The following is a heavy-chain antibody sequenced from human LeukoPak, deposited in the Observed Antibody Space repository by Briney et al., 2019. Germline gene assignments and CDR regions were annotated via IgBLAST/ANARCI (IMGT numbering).Heavy chain of an antibody. D-gene: IGHD6-19*01. Sequence: GGSLRLSCAVSGFNFSAYTMRWVRQAPGEGLEWVSSLDASAAPTYYADSVKGRFTISRDNSKNSLYLQMDSLRAEDTAIYYCARDRGLGQWLDYWGQGTLVTVSS. CDR3: ARDRGLGQWLDY. CDR2: LDASAAPT. J-gene: IGHJ4*02. CDR1: GFNFSAYT. V-gene: IGHV3-23*01.